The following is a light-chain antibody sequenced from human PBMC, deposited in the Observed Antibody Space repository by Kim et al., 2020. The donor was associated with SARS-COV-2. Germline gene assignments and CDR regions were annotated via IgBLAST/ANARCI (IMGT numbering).Light chain of an antibody. CDR2: ANE. CDR1: SSNIGKFS. Sequence: QSVLTQPPSVSAAPGQKVTISCSGSSSNIGKFSVSWYQQLPGTAPKLLIYANEKRPSGIPDRFSGSKSGTSATLVIAGLQTGVEADYYCGTWDNSRGGVFGGGTQLTVL. CDR3: GTWDNSRGGV. J-gene: IGLJ3*02. V-gene: IGLV1-51*01.